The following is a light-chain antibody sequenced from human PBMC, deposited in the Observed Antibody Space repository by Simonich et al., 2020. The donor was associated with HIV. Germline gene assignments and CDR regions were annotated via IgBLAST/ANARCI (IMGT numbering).Light chain of an antibody. CDR1: SSYVGGYNS. J-gene: IGLJ2*01. CDR3: SSYTSSSTLV. Sequence: QSALTQPASVSGSPGQSITISCTGTSSYVGGYNSVSWYQQHPGKAPTLMIYDVSNRPSGVSNRFSGSKSGNTASLTISGLQAEDEADYYCSSYTSSSTLVFGGGTKLTVL. V-gene: IGLV2-14*03. CDR2: DVS.